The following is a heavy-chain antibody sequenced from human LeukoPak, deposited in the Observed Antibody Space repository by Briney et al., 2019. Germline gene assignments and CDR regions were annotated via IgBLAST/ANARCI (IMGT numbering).Heavy chain of an antibody. V-gene: IGHV4-39*01. D-gene: IGHD6-6*01. CDR1: GGSISSSDW. J-gene: IGHJ4*02. CDR3: ARQLAARLGFDY. CDR2: IYYSGST. Sequence: PSETLSLTCTVSGGSISSSDWWSWVRQPPGKGLEWIGSIYYSGSTYYNPSLKSRVTISVDTSKNQFSLKLSSVTAADTAVYYCARQLAARLGFDYWGQGTLVTVSS.